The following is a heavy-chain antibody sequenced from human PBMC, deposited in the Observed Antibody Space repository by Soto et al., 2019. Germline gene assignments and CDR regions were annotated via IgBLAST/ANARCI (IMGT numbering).Heavy chain of an antibody. CDR3: AKAVLGQGAFDI. CDR2: ISWNSGSI. Sequence: EVQLVESGGGLVQPGRSLRLSCAASGFTFDDYAMHWVRQAPGKGLEWVSGISWNSGSIGYADSVKGRFTISRDNAKNSLYLQMNSLRAEDTALYYCAKAVLGQGAFDIWGQGTMVTVSS. J-gene: IGHJ3*02. D-gene: IGHD2-8*02. CDR1: GFTFDDYA. V-gene: IGHV3-9*01.